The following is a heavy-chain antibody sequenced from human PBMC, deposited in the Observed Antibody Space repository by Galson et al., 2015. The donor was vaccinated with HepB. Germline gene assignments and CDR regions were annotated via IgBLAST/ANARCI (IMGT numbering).Heavy chain of an antibody. CDR2: IIVGNGKT. Sequence: SVKVSCKASGFTFSNSAIQWVRQARGQRLEWIGWIIVGNGKTNYAQNIRERITITRDISTNTAYMELSSLRSEDTAMYYCAAERYDGSCCWFDLWGQGTLVTVST. J-gene: IGHJ5*02. CDR3: AAERYDGSCCWFDL. D-gene: IGHD6-13*01. CDR1: GFTFSNSA. V-gene: IGHV1-58*02.